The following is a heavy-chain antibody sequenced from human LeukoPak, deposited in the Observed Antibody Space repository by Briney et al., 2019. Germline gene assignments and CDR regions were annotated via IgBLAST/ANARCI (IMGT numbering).Heavy chain of an antibody. J-gene: IGHJ4*02. CDR2: FSGRGGST. CDR3: AKDARSGYTYGLFDS. V-gene: IGHV3-23*01. CDR1: GFPFTNAW. Sequence: GGSLRLSCAASGFPFTNAWLSWVRQAPGKGLEWVSGFSGRGGSTYYADSVKGRFTISRDISKSTLYLQMDSLRAEDTAVYYCAKDARSGYTYGLFDSWGQGALVTVSS. D-gene: IGHD5-18*01.